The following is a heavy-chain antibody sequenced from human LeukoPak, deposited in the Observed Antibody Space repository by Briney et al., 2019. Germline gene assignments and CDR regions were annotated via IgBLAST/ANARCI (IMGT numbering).Heavy chain of an antibody. CDR1: GYTFTGYY. CDR3: ARSEVDIVVVPAATTYYFDY. V-gene: IGHV1-2*02. J-gene: IGHJ4*02. Sequence: ASVKVSCKASGYTFTGYYMHWVRQAPGQGLEWMGWINPNSGGTNYAQKFQGRVTITADKSTSTAYMELSSLRSEDTAVYYCARSEVDIVVVPAATTYYFDYWGQGTLVTVSS. D-gene: IGHD2-2*01. CDR2: INPNSGGT.